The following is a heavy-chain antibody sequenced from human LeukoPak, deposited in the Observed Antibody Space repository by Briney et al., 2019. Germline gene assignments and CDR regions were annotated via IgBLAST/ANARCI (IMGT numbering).Heavy chain of an antibody. CDR1: GYTFTSYG. V-gene: IGHV1-18*01. CDR3: ATFSSSSYYYYGMDV. Sequence: GASVKVSCKAFGYTFTSYGISWVRQAPGQGLEWMGWISAYNGNTNYAQKLQGRVTMTTDTSTSTAYMELRSLRSDDTAVYYCATFSSSSYYYYGMDVWGQGTTVTVSS. CDR2: ISAYNGNT. J-gene: IGHJ6*02. D-gene: IGHD6-6*01.